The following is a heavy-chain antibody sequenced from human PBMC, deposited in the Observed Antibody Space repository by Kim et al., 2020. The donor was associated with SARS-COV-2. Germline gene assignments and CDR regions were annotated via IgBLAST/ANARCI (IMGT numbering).Heavy chain of an antibody. J-gene: IGHJ6*02. Sequence: GESLKISCKGSGYSFTSYWIGWVRQMPGKGLEWMGIIYPGDSDTRYSPSFQGQVTISADKSISTAYLQWSSLKASDTAMYYCARQKIGYSSSWFNYYYYGMDVWGQGTTVTVSS. CDR1: GYSFTSYW. V-gene: IGHV5-51*01. CDR3: ARQKIGYSSSWFNYYYYGMDV. CDR2: IYPGDSDT. D-gene: IGHD6-13*01.